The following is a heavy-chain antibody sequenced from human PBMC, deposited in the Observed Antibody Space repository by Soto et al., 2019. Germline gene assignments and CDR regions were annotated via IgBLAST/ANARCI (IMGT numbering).Heavy chain of an antibody. D-gene: IGHD6-13*01. Sequence: QVQLVESGGGVVQPGRSLRLSCAASGFTFSSYAMHWVRQAPGKGLEWVAVISYDGSNKYYADSVKGRFTISRDNSKNTLYLQMTSLRAEDTAVYYWARDLVAGQLVWGGFDYWGQGTLVTVSS. CDR2: ISYDGSNK. CDR1: GFTFSSYA. CDR3: ARDLVAGQLVWGGFDY. J-gene: IGHJ4*02. V-gene: IGHV3-30-3*01.